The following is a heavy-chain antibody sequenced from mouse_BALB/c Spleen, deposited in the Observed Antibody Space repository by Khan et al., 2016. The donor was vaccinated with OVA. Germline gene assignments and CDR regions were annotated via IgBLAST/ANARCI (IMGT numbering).Heavy chain of an antibody. J-gene: IGHJ4*01. Sequence: EVQLQESGPSLVKPSQTLSLPCSVTGDSITSGFWNWIRKFPGNKFEYLGYITYSGNIYYNPSLKSRISITRDTSKSQYYLQLNSVTTEDTATYYCARSYGSWAMDYWGQGTSVTVSS. CDR2: ITYSGNI. D-gene: IGHD1-1*01. CDR3: ARSYGSWAMDY. V-gene: IGHV3-8*02. CDR1: GDSITSGF.